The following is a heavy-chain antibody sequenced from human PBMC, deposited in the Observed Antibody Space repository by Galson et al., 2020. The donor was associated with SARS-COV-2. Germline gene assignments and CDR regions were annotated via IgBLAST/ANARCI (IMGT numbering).Heavy chain of an antibody. D-gene: IGHD3-9*01. J-gene: IGHJ6*02. CDR2: ISYDGSNK. CDR3: ARDDWWDDILTGYLIYYCYGMDV. CDR1: GFTFSSYA. V-gene: IGHV3-30-3*01. Sequence: TGGSLRLSCAASGFTFSSYAMHWVRQAPGKGLEWVAVISYDGSNKYYADSVKGRFTISRDNSKNTLYLQMNSLRAEDTAVYYCARDDWWDDILTGYLIYYCYGMDVWGQGTTVTVSS.